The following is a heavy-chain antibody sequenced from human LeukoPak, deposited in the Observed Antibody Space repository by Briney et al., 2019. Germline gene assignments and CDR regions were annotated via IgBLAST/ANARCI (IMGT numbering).Heavy chain of an antibody. CDR2: IGGSGFST. V-gene: IGHV3-23*01. CDR3: AKPAVGSGGSCYRAYYFDY. Sequence: PGGSLRLSCATSGFIFRSYAMTWVRQAPGKGLEWVSTIGGSGFSTYYADSVKGRFTISRDNSKNTLYLQMSSLRAEDAAVYYCAKPAVGSGGSCYRAYYFDYWGLGTLVTVSS. CDR1: GFIFRSYA. D-gene: IGHD2-15*01. J-gene: IGHJ4*02.